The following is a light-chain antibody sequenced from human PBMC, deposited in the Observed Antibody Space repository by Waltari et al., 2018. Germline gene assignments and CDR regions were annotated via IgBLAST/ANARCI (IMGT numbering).Light chain of an antibody. CDR2: VNSDGSH. V-gene: IGLV4-69*01. CDR3: QTGGHGTWV. J-gene: IGLJ3*02. CDR1: SGHSTNV. Sequence: QLVLTQSPSASASLGASVKLTCTLSSGHSTNVIAWLQKRPERGPRYLMKVNSDGSHNKGDEIPDRFSGSSVGAEHYLTISSLQSEDEADYYCQTGGHGTWVFGGGTKLTVL.